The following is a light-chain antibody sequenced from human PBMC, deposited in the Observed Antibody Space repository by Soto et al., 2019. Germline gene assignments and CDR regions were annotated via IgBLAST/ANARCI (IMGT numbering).Light chain of an antibody. CDR2: GAS. CDR1: QSVSSN. J-gene: IGKJ1*01. V-gene: IGKV3D-15*01. CDR3: QQYGTYLWT. Sequence: EIVLTQSPATLSVSPGERATLSCRASQSVSSNLAWYQQKPGQAPRLLIYGASIRATGIPDRFSGSGSGTDFTLTISSLQPDDFATYYCQQYGTYLWTFGQGTKVDIK.